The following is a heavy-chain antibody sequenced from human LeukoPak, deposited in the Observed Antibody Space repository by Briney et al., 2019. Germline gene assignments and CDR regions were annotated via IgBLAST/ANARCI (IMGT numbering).Heavy chain of an antibody. CDR3: AGAISGAPAQKYVVIATPIDY. CDR2: IYHSGST. V-gene: IGHV4-30-2*01. CDR1: GGSISSGGYY. D-gene: IGHD2-21*01. Sequence: SQTLSLTCTVSGGSISSGGYYWSWIRQPPGKGLEWIGYIYHSGSTYYNPSLKSRVTISVDRSKNQFSLKLSSVTAADTAVYYCAGAISGAPAQKYVVIATPIDYWGQGTLVTVSS. J-gene: IGHJ4*02.